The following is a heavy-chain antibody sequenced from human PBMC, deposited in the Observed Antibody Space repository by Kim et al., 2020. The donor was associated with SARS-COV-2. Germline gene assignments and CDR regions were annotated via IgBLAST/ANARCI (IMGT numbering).Heavy chain of an antibody. CDR2: SGT. J-gene: IGHJ4*02. Sequence: SGTVYADSVKGRFTISRDNAKDTLYLQMHSLRIEDTAIYYCTRGLRGPDYWGQGTLVIVSS. D-gene: IGHD4-17*01. V-gene: IGHV3-74*01. CDR3: TRGLRGPDY.